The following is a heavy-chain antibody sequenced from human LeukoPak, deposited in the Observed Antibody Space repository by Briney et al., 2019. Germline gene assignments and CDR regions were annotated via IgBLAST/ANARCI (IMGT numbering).Heavy chain of an antibody. Sequence: GGSLRLSCAASGFTFSSYEMNWVRQAPGKGLEWVSYISSSGSTIYYADSVKGRFTISRDNAKNSLYLQMNSLRAEDTAVYYCARDGDYYDSRGYYSYYFDYWGQGTLVTVSS. CDR2: ISSSGSTI. J-gene: IGHJ4*02. CDR1: GFTFSSYE. CDR3: ARDGDYYDSRGYYSYYFDY. D-gene: IGHD3-22*01. V-gene: IGHV3-48*03.